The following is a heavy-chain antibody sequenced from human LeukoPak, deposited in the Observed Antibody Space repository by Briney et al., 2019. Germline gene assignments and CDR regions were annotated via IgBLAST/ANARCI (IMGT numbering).Heavy chain of an antibody. J-gene: IGHJ3*02. CDR1: GYTFTSYA. Sequence: ASVKVSCKASGYTFTSYAMNWVRQAPGQGLEWMGWINTNTGNPTYDQGFTGRFVFSLDTSVSTAYLQISSLKAEDTAVYYCASVVGATTGDAFDIWGQGTMVTVSS. D-gene: IGHD1-26*01. CDR3: ASVVGATTGDAFDI. CDR2: INTNTGNP. V-gene: IGHV7-4-1*02.